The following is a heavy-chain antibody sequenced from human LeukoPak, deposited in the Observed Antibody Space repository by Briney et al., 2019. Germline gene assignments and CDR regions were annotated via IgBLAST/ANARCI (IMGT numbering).Heavy chain of an antibody. CDR1: GGSTNYYY. V-gene: IGHV4-59*08. D-gene: IGHD1-26*01. CDR2: IDYSGRT. Sequence: SPETLSLTCTVSGGSTNYYYWSWIRQPPGKGLEWIGYIDYSGRTKYNPSLKSRVTISVDTSKNQFSLKLSSVTASDTAVYYCASNIPTSTTSPPLGYWGQGTLVTVSS. CDR3: ASNIPTSTTSPPLGY. J-gene: IGHJ4*02.